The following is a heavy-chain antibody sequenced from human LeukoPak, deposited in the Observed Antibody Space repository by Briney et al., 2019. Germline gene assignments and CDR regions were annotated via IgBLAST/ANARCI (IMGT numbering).Heavy chain of an antibody. V-gene: IGHV4-34*01. Sequence: SETLSLTCAVYGGSFSGYYWSWIRQPQGKGLEWIGEINNSGSTYYNPSLRSGVTIPVDTSKNQFSLKLSSVTAADTAVYYCARLPTMFRARPDYWGQGTLVTVSS. J-gene: IGHJ4*02. D-gene: IGHD3-10*01. CDR2: INNSGST. CDR1: GGSFSGYY. CDR3: ARLPTMFRARPDY.